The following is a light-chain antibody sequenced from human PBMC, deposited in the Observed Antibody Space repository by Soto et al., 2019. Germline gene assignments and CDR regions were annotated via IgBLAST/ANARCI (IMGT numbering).Light chain of an antibody. J-gene: IGKJ5*01. V-gene: IGKV3-20*01. CDR3: QQYGNSPIT. CDR1: QSVSNSY. CDR2: GAS. Sequence: ETVLTQSPGTLSLSPGERATLSCRASQSVSNSYLAWYQQKPGQAPRLLISGASSRATGIPDRFSGSGSGTDFTLTISRLEPEDFALYYCQQYGNSPITFGQGKRLDIK.